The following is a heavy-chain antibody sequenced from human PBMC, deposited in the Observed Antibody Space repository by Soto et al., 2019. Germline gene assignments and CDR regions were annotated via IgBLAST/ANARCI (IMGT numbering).Heavy chain of an antibody. D-gene: IGHD6-19*01. V-gene: IGHV1-18*01. CDR1: GYTFTSYG. CDR2: ISAYNGNT. CDR3: AREKQWLVGDAFDI. Sequence: ASVKVSCKASGYTFTSYGISWLRQSPGQGLEWMGWISAYNGNTNYAQKLQGRVTMTTDTSTSTAYMELRSLRSDDTAVYYCAREKQWLVGDAFDIWGQGTMVTVSS. J-gene: IGHJ3*02.